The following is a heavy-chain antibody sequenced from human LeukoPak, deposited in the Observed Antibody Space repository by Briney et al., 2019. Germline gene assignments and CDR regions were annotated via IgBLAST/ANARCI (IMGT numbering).Heavy chain of an antibody. V-gene: IGHV3-30*18. CDR2: ISYDGPNK. CDR3: AKGRYHLATVTLLDY. Sequence: PGGSLRLSCAASGFTFSSYGMHWVRQAPGKGLEWVAVISYDGPNKYYADSVKGRFTISRDNSKNTLYLQMNSLRAEDTAVYYCAKGRYHLATVTLLDYWGQGTPVTVSS. D-gene: IGHD4-17*01. J-gene: IGHJ4*02. CDR1: GFTFSSYG.